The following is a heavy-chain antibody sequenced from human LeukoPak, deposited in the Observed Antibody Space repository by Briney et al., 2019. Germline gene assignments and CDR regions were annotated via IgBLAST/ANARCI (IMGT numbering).Heavy chain of an antibody. Sequence: PSETLSLTCTVSGVSINTYFWSWLRQPPGKGLEWIGYVYYTGITNYNPSLKSRVSISLDTSKNQFSLRLNSVTAAETAVYYCASQLGGTTFHWGQGTLITVSS. D-gene: IGHD1/OR15-1a*01. CDR3: ASQLGGTTFH. CDR2: VYYTGIT. CDR1: GVSINTYF. V-gene: IGHV4-59*01. J-gene: IGHJ4*02.